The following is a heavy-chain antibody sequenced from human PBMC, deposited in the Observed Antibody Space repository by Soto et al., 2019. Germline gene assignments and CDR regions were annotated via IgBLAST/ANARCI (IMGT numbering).Heavy chain of an antibody. CDR1: GDSISSGDYY. D-gene: IGHD1-1*01. V-gene: IGHV4-30-4*01. CDR3: ARHYNLPDY. Sequence: QVQLQESGPGLVKPSQTLSLTCTVSGDSISSGDYYWSWIRQPPGKGLEWIGYIYYTGITKYNPPXXSRLTISVDTSKNQFSLKVTSVTAADTAIYYCARHYNLPDYWGQGTLVTVSS. CDR2: IYYTGIT. J-gene: IGHJ4*02.